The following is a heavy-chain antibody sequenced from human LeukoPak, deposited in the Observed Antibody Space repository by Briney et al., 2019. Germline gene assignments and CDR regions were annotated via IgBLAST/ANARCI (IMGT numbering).Heavy chain of an antibody. CDR1: GGSFSGYY. J-gene: IGHJ4*02. CDR2: INHSGST. Sequence: SETLSLTCAVYGGSFSGYYWSWIRQPPGKGLEWIGEINHSGSTNYNPSLKSRVTISVDTSKNQSSLKLSSVTAADTAVYYCARGRRYYDSSGYPADYWGQGTLVTVSS. V-gene: IGHV4-34*01. CDR3: ARGRRYYDSSGYPADY. D-gene: IGHD3-22*01.